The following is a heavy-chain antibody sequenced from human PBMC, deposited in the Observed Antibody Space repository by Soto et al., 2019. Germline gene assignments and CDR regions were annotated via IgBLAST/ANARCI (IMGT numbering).Heavy chain of an antibody. J-gene: IGHJ6*03. CDR2: IYPGDSDT. V-gene: IGHV5-51*01. D-gene: IGHD2-8*01. CDR1: GYSFTSYW. Sequence: GESLKISCKGSGYSFTSYWIGWVRQMPGKGLEWMGIIYPGDSDTRYSPSFQGQVTISADESISTAYLQWSSLKASDTAMYYCARHEGYCTNGVCNYYYYMDVWGKGTTVTVSS. CDR3: ARHEGYCTNGVCNYYYYMDV.